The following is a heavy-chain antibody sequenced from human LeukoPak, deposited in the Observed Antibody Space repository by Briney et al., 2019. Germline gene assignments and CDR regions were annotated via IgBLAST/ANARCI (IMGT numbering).Heavy chain of an antibody. V-gene: IGHV3-43D*03. CDR2: ISWNGGST. CDR1: GFTFDDYA. Sequence: GGSLRLSCAASGFTFDDYAMHWVRQAPGKGLEWVSLISWNGGSTYYADSVKGRFTISRDNSKNSLYLQMNSLRAEDTAVYYCARRRVATKYHFFDCWGQGTLVTVSS. CDR3: ARRRVATKYHFFDC. J-gene: IGHJ4*02. D-gene: IGHD5-12*01.